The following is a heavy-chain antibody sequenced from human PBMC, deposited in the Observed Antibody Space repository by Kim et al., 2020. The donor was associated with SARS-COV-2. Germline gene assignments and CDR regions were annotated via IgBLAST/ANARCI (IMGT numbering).Heavy chain of an antibody. CDR1: GFTFGDYS. D-gene: IGHD6-6*01. V-gene: IGHV3-21*06. CDR3: ARDFGSSDYFDY. J-gene: IGHJ4*02. CDR2: ISSSNSYI. Sequence: ASGFTFGDYSMNWVRQPPGKGLEWVASISSSNSYIYYADSLKGRFTISRENAKNSLFLQMSSLRAEDTAVYYCARDFGSSDYFDYWGPGTLAT.